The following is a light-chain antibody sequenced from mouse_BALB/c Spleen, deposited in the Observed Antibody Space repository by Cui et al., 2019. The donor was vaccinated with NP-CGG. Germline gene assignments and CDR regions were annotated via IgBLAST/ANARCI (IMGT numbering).Light chain of an antibody. CDR1: TGAVTTSNY. Sequence: QAVVTQESALTTSPGETVTLTCSSSTGAVTTSNYANWVQEKPDHFFTGLIGGTNNRAPGVPARFSGSLIGDKAALTITGAQTEDEAIYFCALWYSNHWVFGGGTKLTVL. CDR2: GTN. V-gene: IGLV1*01. J-gene: IGLJ1*01. CDR3: ALWYSNHWV.